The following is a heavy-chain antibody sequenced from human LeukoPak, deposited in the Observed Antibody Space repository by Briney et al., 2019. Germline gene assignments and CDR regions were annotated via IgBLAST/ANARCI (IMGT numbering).Heavy chain of an antibody. CDR2: IKSKTDGGTT. CDR3: TPLTYHYDSSGYYYVGYFQH. J-gene: IGHJ1*01. Sequence: KPGGSLRLSCAASGLAFNNAWMTWVRQAPGKGLEWVGRIKSKTDGGTTDYAAPVQGRFTISRDDSKNTLYLQMNSVKTEDTAVYHCTPLTYHYDSSGYYYVGYFQHWGQGTLVTVSS. D-gene: IGHD3-22*01. V-gene: IGHV3-15*05. CDR1: GLAFNNAW.